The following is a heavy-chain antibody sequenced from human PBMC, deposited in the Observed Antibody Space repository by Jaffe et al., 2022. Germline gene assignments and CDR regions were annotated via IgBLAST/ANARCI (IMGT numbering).Heavy chain of an antibody. J-gene: IGHJ4*02. CDR3: AKEGTPGIIPNYFDY. D-gene: IGHD1-7*01. V-gene: IGHV3-30*02. CDR2: IRYDGSNK. CDR1: GFTFSSYG. Sequence: QVQLVESGGGVVQPGGSLRLSCAASGFTFSSYGMHWVRQAPGKGLEWVAFIRYDGSNKYYADSVKGRFTISRDNSKNTLYLQMNSLRAEDTAVYYCAKEGTPGIIPNYFDYWGQGTLVTVSS.